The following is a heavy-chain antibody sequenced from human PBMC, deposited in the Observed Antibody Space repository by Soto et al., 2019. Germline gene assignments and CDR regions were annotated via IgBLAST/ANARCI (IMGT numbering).Heavy chain of an antibody. V-gene: IGHV3-23*01. J-gene: IGHJ4*02. CDR2: ISGSGSST. CDR3: ARVGRGLFDY. D-gene: IGHD3-10*01. Sequence: VQLLGSGGGLVQPGESLRLSCAASGFTFSSYAMSWVRQAPGKGLEWVSSISGSGSSTYYADSVKGRFSISRDNSKNPLYLQINSLRAEDTAVYYCARVGRGLFDYWGQGTLVSVSS. CDR1: GFTFSSYA.